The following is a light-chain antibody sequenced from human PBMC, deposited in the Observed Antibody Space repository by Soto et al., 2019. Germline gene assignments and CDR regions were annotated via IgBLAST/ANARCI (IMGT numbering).Light chain of an antibody. Sequence: EIVLTQSPATLSLSPGERATLSCRASQSVSSYLAWYQQKPGQAPRLLIYDASNRATGITARFSGSGSGTDFTLTISSLEPEDFAVYYCQPRSNWPPRLTFGGGTKVEIK. CDR2: DAS. CDR1: QSVSSY. J-gene: IGKJ4*01. CDR3: QPRSNWPPRLT. V-gene: IGKV3-11*01.